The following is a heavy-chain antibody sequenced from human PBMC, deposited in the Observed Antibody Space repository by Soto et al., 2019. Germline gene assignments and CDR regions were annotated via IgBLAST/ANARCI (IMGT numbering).Heavy chain of an antibody. D-gene: IGHD4-17*01. CDR3: ARDPEDDYGMLFDY. V-gene: IGHV3-23*01. Sequence: GGSLRLSCAASGFTFRNYGMAWVRQAPGKEPEWVSTIRSSGDPTYYVDSVKGRFTISRDNSRNTLFLQMDSLRAEDTALYYCARDPEDDYGMLFDYWGQGTLVTVSS. CDR1: GFTFRNYG. CDR2: IRSSGDPT. J-gene: IGHJ4*02.